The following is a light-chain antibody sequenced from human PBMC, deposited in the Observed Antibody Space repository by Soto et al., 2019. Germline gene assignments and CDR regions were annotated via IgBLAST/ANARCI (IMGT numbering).Light chain of an antibody. CDR2: EVN. CDR1: SNDVGGYNY. Sequence: QFALTKPASVSGSPGQSITISCTGTSNDVGGYNYVSWYQQHPGKAPKNMIYEVNNRPSGVSIRFSGSKSGNTASLTISGLQAEDEADYYCSSYTGSSTPPYVLGTGTKLTVL. V-gene: IGLV2-14*01. CDR3: SSYTGSSTPPYV. J-gene: IGLJ1*01.